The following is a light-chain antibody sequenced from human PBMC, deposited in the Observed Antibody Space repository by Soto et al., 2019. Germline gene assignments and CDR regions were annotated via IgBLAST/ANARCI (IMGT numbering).Light chain of an antibody. CDR3: QQRSNWPRT. J-gene: IGKJ1*01. CDR2: DAS. CDR1: QSVSGN. Sequence: EIVLTRSPATLSLSPGERATLSCRASQSVSGNLAWYQHKPGQAPRLLIFDASNRATGIPARFSGSGSGTDFTLTISSLEPEDFALYYCQQRSNWPRTFGQGTKVDIK. V-gene: IGKV3-11*01.